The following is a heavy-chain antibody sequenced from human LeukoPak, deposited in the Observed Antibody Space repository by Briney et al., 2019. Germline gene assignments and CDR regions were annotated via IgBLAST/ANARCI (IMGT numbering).Heavy chain of an antibody. J-gene: IGHJ3*02. Sequence: GGSLRLSCAASGFTFSSYWMHWVRQAPGKGLVWVSRINSDGSSTSYADSVKGRFTISRDNAKNTLYLQMNSLRAEDTAVYYCAKDHGEDDAFDIWGQGTMVTVSS. V-gene: IGHV3-74*01. D-gene: IGHD3-10*01. CDR2: INSDGSST. CDR3: AKDHGEDDAFDI. CDR1: GFTFSSYW.